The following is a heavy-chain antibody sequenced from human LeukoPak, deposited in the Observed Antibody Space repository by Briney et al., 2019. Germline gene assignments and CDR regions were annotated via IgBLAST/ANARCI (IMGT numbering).Heavy chain of an antibody. CDR3: ASSGMVRGFYR. Sequence: ASVKVSCKASGYTFTDYHIHWLRQAPGQGLEWMGWINPNSGGTSYVQKFQGRVSMTRDTSSTTAYVELSRLRSDDTAVYYCASSGMVRGFYRWGPGTLVTVSS. J-gene: IGHJ5*02. D-gene: IGHD3-10*01. CDR1: GYTFTDYH. CDR2: INPNSGGT. V-gene: IGHV1-2*02.